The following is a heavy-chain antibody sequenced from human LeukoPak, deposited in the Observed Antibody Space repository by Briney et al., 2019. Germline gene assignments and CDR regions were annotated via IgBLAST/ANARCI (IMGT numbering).Heavy chain of an antibody. CDR3: AKDTGFLSGSSP. V-gene: IGHV3-43*02. CDR2: ISGDGGST. D-gene: IGHD1-26*01. CDR1: AFTFDDYA. J-gene: IGHJ3*01. Sequence: GGSLRLSCAASAFTFDDYAMDWVRQAPGKGLEWVSLISGDGGSTYYADSVKGRITISRDNSKNSLYLQMNSLRTEDTALYYCAKDTGFLSGSSPGGQGTMVTVSS.